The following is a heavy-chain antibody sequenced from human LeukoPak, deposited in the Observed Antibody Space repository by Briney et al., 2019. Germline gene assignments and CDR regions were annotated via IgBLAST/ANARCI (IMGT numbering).Heavy chain of an antibody. Sequence: GGSLRLSCAASGFTFSSYAMSWVRQAPGKGLEWVSAISGSGGSTYYADSVKGRFTISRDNSKNTLYLQMNSLRAEDTAVYYCARGDPLYTIVVVPAAISAFDIWGQGTMVTVSS. CDR3: ARGDPLYTIVVVPAAISAFDI. CDR2: ISGSGGST. V-gene: IGHV3-23*01. CDR1: GFTFSSYA. J-gene: IGHJ3*02. D-gene: IGHD2-2*01.